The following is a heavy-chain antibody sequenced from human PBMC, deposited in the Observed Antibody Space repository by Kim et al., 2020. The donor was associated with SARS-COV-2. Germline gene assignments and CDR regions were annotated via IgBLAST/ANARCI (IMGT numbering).Heavy chain of an antibody. D-gene: IGHD3-9*01. CDR2: ISSSSSYI. CDR3: ARDFGLRYFDWQTTLNYGMDV. Sequence: GGSLRLSCAASGFTFSSYSMNWVRQAPGKGLEWVSSISSSSSYIYYADSVKGRFTISRDNAKNSLYLQMNSLRAEDTAVYYCARDFGLRYFDWQTTLNYGMDVWGQGTTVTVSS. V-gene: IGHV3-21*01. J-gene: IGHJ6*02. CDR1: GFTFSSYS.